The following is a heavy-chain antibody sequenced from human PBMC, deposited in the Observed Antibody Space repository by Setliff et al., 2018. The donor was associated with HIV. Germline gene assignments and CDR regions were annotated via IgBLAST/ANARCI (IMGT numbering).Heavy chain of an antibody. CDR1: GASVSSGDYY. CDR3: ARARYIVIRGDAGMDV. D-gene: IGHD3-10*01. V-gene: IGHV4-61*08. CDR2: IYYSGST. Sequence: SETLSLTCTVSGASVSSGDYYWSWIRQPPGKGLEWIGYIYYSGSTNYNPSLKSRVTISVDTSKNQFSLKLSSVTASDTAVYYCARARYIVIRGDAGMDVWGPGTTVTVSS. J-gene: IGHJ6*02.